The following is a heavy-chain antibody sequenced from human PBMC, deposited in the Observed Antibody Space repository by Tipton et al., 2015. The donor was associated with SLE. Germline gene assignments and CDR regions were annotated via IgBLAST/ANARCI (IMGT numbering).Heavy chain of an antibody. CDR1: GGSIRSASSY. J-gene: IGHJ4*02. CDR2: MHHTGAT. Sequence: TLSLTCSVSGGSIRSASSYWGWIRQPPGKGLEWIGSMHHTGATYSSPSLKSRVTLSLDKSQNQFSLKLTSVTAADTAVYYCASLAGTYSSYFRDYWGRGALVSVSS. V-gene: IGHV4-39*07. D-gene: IGHD1-26*01. CDR3: ASLAGTYSSYFRDY.